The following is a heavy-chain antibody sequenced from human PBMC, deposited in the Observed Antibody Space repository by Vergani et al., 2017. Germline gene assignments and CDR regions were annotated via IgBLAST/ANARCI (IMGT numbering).Heavy chain of an antibody. V-gene: IGHV1-69*01. CDR3: ARTPYSGYDQYIDY. D-gene: IGHD5-12*01. CDR1: GGTFSSYA. CDR2: IIPIFGTA. J-gene: IGHJ4*02. Sequence: QVQLVQSGAEVKKPGSSVKVSCKASGGTFSSYAISWVRQAPGQGLEWMGGIIPIFGTANYAQEFQGRVTITADESTSTAYMELSSLRSEDTAVYYCARTPYSGYDQYIDYWGQGTLVTVSS.